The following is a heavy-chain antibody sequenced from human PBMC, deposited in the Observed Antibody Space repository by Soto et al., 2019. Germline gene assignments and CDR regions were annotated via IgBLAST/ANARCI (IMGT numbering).Heavy chain of an antibody. Sequence: QVQLVQSGAEVKKPGSSVKVSCKASGGTFSSYAISWVRQAPGQGLEWMGGIIPIFGTANYAQKFQGRVPVTADESTSTAEMELSSLRSEDTAVYYCARGGSREIGPNTNNWFDPWSQGTLVTVSS. CDR1: GGTFSSYA. CDR3: ARGGSREIGPNTNNWFDP. V-gene: IGHV1-69*12. J-gene: IGHJ5*02. CDR2: IIPIFGTA. D-gene: IGHD3-22*01.